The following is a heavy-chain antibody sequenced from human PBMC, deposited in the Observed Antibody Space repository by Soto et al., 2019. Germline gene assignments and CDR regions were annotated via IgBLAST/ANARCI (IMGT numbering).Heavy chain of an antibody. CDR2: ISYDGSNK. Sequence: LRLSCAASGFTFSSYAMHWVRQAPGKGLEWVAVISYDGSNKYYADSVKGRFTISRDNSKNTLYLQMNSLRAEDTAVYYCVRVFDTYYFDLWGQGNMVTVSS. CDR1: GFTFSSYA. V-gene: IGHV3-30-3*01. J-gene: IGHJ4*02. CDR3: VRVFDTYYFDL. D-gene: IGHD3-9*01.